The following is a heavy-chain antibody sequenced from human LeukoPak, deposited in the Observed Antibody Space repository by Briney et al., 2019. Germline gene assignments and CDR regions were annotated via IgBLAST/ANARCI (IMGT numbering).Heavy chain of an antibody. D-gene: IGHD3-9*01. Sequence: GGSLRLSCAASGFTVSSNYMSWVRQAPGKGLEWVSVIYSGGSTYYADSVKGRFTISRDNSKNTLCLQMNSLRAEDTAVYYCARDSTYYDILTGLSSRGGFDPWGQGTLVTVSS. CDR1: GFTVSSNY. CDR3: ARDSTYYDILTGLSSRGGFDP. CDR2: IYSGGST. V-gene: IGHV3-66*02. J-gene: IGHJ5*02.